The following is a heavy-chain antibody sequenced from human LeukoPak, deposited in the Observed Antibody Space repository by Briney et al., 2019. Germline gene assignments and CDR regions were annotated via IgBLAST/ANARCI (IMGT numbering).Heavy chain of an antibody. CDR3: AKDISNYYDSSGYPTYYYYGMDV. CDR2: ISWNSGSI. Sequence: GRSLRLSCAASGFTFDDYAMHWVRQAPGKGLEWVSGISWNSGSIGYADSVKGRFTISRDNAKNSLYLQMNSLRAEDTALYYCAKDISNYYDSSGYPTYYYYGMDVWGQGTTVTVSS. CDR1: GFTFDDYA. D-gene: IGHD3-22*01. J-gene: IGHJ6*02. V-gene: IGHV3-9*01.